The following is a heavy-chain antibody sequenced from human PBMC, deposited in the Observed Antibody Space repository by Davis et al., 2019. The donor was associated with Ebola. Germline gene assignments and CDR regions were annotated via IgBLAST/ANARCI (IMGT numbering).Heavy chain of an antibody. CDR1: GYTFTNYY. J-gene: IGHJ3*02. CDR2: INPNFGGK. CDR3: ARTSIVGTTTTASDI. Sequence: AASVKVSCKASGYTFTNYYMHWVRQAPGQGLEWMGRINPNFGGKIYAQKFQDRVTMTIDTSINTAYMELRSLRSDDTAVYFCARTSIVGTTTTASDIWGQGTMVTVSS. D-gene: IGHD1-26*01. V-gene: IGHV1-2*06.